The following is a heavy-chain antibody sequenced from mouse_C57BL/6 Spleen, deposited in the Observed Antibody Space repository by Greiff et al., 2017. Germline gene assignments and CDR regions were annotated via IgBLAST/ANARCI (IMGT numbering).Heavy chain of an antibody. CDR1: GFTFSSYG. CDR2: ISSVGSYT. V-gene: IGHV5-6*01. CDR3: ARHWDYSNYYAKGY. J-gene: IGHJ4*01. D-gene: IGHD2-5*01. Sequence: EVQVVESGGDLVKPGGSLKLSCAASGFTFSSYGMSWVRQTPDKRLEWVATISSVGSYTYYPDSVKGRFTISRDNAKNTQYLQMSSLKSEDTAMYYGARHWDYSNYYAKGYWGQGTSVTVAS.